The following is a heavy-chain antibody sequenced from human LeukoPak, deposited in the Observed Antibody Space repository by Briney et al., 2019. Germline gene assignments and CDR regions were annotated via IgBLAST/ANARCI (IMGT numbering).Heavy chain of an antibody. CDR3: ARHLVVPATTYYYYMDV. J-gene: IGHJ6*03. V-gene: IGHV4-39*01. CDR1: GDSMSSNYYY. CDR2: VYFTGSP. D-gene: IGHD2-2*01. Sequence: SETLSLTCTVSGDSMSSNYYYWGWIRQPPGKGLEWNGTVYFTGSPYYNPSLKSRVTISVDTSETQFSLTLSSVTAADTAVYFCARHLVVPATTYYYYMDVWGKGTTVTVSS.